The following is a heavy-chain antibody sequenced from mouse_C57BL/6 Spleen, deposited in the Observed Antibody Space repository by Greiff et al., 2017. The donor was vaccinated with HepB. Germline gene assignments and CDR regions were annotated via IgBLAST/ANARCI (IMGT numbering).Heavy chain of an antibody. J-gene: IGHJ2*01. D-gene: IGHD3-2*02. CDR2: ISYDGSN. CDR3: ARAQDY. CDR1: GYSITSGYY. V-gene: IGHV3-6*01. Sequence: DVKLQESGPGLVKPSQSLSLTCSVTGYSITSGYYWNWIRQFPGNKLEWMGYISYDGSNNYNPSLKNRISITRDTSKNQFFLKLNSVTTEDTATYYCARAQDYWGQGTTLTVSS.